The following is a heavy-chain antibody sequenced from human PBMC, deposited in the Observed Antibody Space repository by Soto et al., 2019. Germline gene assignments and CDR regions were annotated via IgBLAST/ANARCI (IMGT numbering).Heavy chain of an antibody. CDR2: IYHSGST. CDR3: ARLGYCSGGSCNYYYYYMDV. V-gene: IGHV4-30-2*01. Sequence: PSETLSLTCAVSGGSISSGGYSWSWIRQPPGKGLEWIGYIYHSGSTYYNPSLKSRVTISVDTSKNQFSLKLSSVTAADTAVYYCARLGYCSGGSCNYYYYYMDVWGKGTTVTVSS. D-gene: IGHD2-15*01. CDR1: GGSISSGGYS. J-gene: IGHJ6*03.